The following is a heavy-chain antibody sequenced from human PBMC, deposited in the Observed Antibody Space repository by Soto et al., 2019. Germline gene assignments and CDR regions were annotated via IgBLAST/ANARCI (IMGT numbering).Heavy chain of an antibody. CDR3: AKGVNYFGTGSQFFDI. D-gene: IGHD3-10*01. J-gene: IGHJ3*02. CDR1: GASLTSGSYY. Sequence: QVLLQESGPGLVKPSQTLSLTCSFSGASLTSGSYYWNWIRQLPGRGLEWIGFVSFSGNTHYNPSLQSRVSISLETSKNQFSLRLDSVTAADTAVYYCAKGVNYFGTGSQFFDIWGQGTLVPVSS. CDR2: VSFSGNT. V-gene: IGHV4-31*03.